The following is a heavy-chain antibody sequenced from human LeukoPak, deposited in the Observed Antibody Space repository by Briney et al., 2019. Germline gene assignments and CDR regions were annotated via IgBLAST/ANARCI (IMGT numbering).Heavy chain of an antibody. D-gene: IGHD3-16*01. CDR3: VRDGGGESPTTDY. V-gene: IGHV1-18*01. CDR2: IKPYNGDT. CDR1: GYTFGIHG. J-gene: IGHJ4*02. Sequence: ASVKVSCKTSGYTFGIHGISWVRQAPGQGLEWMAWIKPYNGDTNYAQDLHARVTLTTDTFTSTAYMEMFSLRSDDTAVYYCVRDGGGESPTTDYWGQGTLVTVSS.